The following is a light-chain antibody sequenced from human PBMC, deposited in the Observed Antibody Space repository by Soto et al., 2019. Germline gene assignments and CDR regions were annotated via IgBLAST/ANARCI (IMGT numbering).Light chain of an antibody. CDR2: DAS. Sequence: LTQSPSFLSASVGDRVTITCRASQSVSSYLAWYQQKPGQAPRLLIYDASNRATGIPARFSGSGSGTDFTLTISSLEPEDFAVYYCQPRSNWPSTFGQGTRLEI. CDR1: QSVSSY. J-gene: IGKJ5*01. V-gene: IGKV3-11*01. CDR3: QPRSNWPST.